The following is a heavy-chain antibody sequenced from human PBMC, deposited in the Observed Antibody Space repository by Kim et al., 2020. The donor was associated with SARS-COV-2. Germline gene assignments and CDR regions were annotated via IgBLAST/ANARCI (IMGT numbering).Heavy chain of an antibody. J-gene: IGHJ6*02. CDR3: ARDVDEGYYGMDV. Sequence: ADSVKGRFTIPRDNSKNTLYLQMNSLGAEDTAVYYCARDVDEGYYGMDVWGQGTTVTVSS. V-gene: IGHV3-33*01.